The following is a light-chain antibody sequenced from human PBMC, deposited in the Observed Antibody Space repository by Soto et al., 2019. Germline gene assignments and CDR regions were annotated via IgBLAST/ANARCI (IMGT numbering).Light chain of an antibody. Sequence: EIVLTQSPGTLSFSPGERATLSCRASQSVSSTSLAWYQHKPGQAPRLLIYGASNRATGIPDRFSGSVSGTGFTLTISRLESEDFAVYYCRQYDNSPPWTFGQGTKVEIK. J-gene: IGKJ1*01. V-gene: IGKV3-20*01. CDR2: GAS. CDR1: QSVSSTS. CDR3: RQYDNSPPWT.